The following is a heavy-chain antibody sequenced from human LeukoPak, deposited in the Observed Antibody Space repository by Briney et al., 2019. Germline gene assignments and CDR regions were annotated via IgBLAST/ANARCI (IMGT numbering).Heavy chain of an antibody. CDR1: GFTFDDYS. CDR2: ISWNSCSI. Sequence: PGGSVRLSCAVSGFTFDDYSMHWVRQAPGKGLEWVSGISWNSCSIGYADSVKGRFTITRDNANNSLYLQMNSLRGEDIALYYCGKDWDYSGSYFCPLDYWGQGTLVTLSP. CDR3: GKDWDYSGSYFCPLDY. J-gene: IGHJ4*02. D-gene: IGHD1-26*01. V-gene: IGHV3-9*03.